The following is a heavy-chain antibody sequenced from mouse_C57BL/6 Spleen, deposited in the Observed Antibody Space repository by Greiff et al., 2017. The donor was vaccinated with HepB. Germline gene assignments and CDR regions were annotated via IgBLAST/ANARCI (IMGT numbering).Heavy chain of an antibody. Sequence: VQLQQSGAELVRPGASVTLSCKASGYTFTDYEMHWVKQTPVHGLEWIGAIDPETGGTAYNQKFKGKAILTADKSSSTAYMELRSLTSEDSAVYYCTSHYYGSSHWYFDVWGTGTTVTVSS. CDR2: IDPETGGT. V-gene: IGHV1-15*01. D-gene: IGHD1-1*01. J-gene: IGHJ1*03. CDR3: TSHYYGSSHWYFDV. CDR1: GYTFTDYE.